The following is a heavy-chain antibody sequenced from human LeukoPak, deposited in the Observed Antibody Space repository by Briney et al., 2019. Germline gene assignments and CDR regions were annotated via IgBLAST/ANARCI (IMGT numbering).Heavy chain of an antibody. J-gene: IGHJ4*02. CDR1: GGSISNYY. CDR3: AREDSSGYYDY. D-gene: IGHD3-22*01. Sequence: PSETLSLTCTVSGGSISNYYWSWMRQPPGKGLGWIGYIYYTGSTNYNPSLKSRVTMSVDTSKNQFSLKLSSVTAADTAVYYCAREDSSGYYDYWGQGTLVTVSS. CDR2: IYYTGST. V-gene: IGHV4-59*01.